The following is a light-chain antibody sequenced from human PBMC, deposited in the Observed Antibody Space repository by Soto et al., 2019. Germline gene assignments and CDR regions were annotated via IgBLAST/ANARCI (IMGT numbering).Light chain of an antibody. CDR1: NSNVGNNT. CDR2: GND. CDR3: AAWDDGLNGWL. V-gene: IGLV1-44*01. Sequence: QSVLTQPPSASGTPGQRVTISCSGSNSNVGNNTVNWYQQFPGTAPRLLIEGNDQRPSGVPDRFSGSKYANSASLAISGRNSEDEADYYCAAWDDGLNGWLFGGGTKVTVL. J-gene: IGLJ3*02.